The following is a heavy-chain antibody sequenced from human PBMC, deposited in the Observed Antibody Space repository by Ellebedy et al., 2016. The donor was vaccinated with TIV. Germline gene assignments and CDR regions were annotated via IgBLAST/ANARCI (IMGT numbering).Heavy chain of an antibody. CDR2: IKPDGSEK. J-gene: IGHJ4*02. V-gene: IGHV3-7*03. CDR1: GFTFGRYW. D-gene: IGHD2-8*02. CDR3: ARVSVYESGDSQYRWSDY. Sequence: GESLKISCAASGFTFGRYWMSWVRQAPGKGLEWVANIKPDGSEKQYVDSVKGRFTISRDNAQNSLYLQMSSLGADDTAVYYCARVSVYESGDSQYRWSDYWGQGTLLTVSS.